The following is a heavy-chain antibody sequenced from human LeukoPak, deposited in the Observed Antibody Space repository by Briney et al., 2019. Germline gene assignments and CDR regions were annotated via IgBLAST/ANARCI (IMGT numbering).Heavy chain of an antibody. D-gene: IGHD3-22*01. Sequence: GGSLRLSCAASGFTFSSYAMSWVRQAPGKGLEWVSAISGSGGSTYYADSVKSRFTISRDNSKNTLYLQMNRLRAEDTAVYYCAKDARYYYDSSGYYYGYWGQGTLVTVSS. J-gene: IGHJ4*02. V-gene: IGHV3-23*01. CDR3: AKDARYYYDSSGYYYGY. CDR2: ISGSGGST. CDR1: GFTFSSYA.